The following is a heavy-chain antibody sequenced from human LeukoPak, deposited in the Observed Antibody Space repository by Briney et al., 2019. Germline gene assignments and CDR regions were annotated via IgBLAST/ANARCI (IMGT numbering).Heavy chain of an antibody. V-gene: IGHV3-7*01. Sequence: GGSLRLSRAASGFSFSSNWMSWVRQAPGKGLEWVANINQDGNEKSYVDSVKGRFTISRDNAKNSLYLQMNSLRAEDTAVYYCARDPRYYSDLYYFDYWGQGTLVTVSS. D-gene: IGHD3-22*01. J-gene: IGHJ4*02. CDR3: ARDPRYYSDLYYFDY. CDR1: GFSFSSNW. CDR2: INQDGNEK.